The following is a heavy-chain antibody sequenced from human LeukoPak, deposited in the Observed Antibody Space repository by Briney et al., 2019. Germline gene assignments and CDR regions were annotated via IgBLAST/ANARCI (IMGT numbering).Heavy chain of an antibody. CDR2: IKQDGSEK. CDR1: GFTFSTYW. D-gene: IGHD6-13*01. J-gene: IGHJ5*02. Sequence: GGSLRLSCAASGFTFSTYWMSWVRQAPGKGLEWVANIKQDGSEKSYVDSVKGRFTISRDNAKNSLYLQMNSLRAEDTAVYYCARPVAAAAVDPWGQGTLVTVSS. CDR3: ARPVAAAAVDP. V-gene: IGHV3-7*03.